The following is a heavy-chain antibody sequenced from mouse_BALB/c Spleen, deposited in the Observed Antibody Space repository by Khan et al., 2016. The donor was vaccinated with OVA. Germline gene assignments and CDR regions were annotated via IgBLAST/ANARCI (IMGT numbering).Heavy chain of an antibody. V-gene: IGHV2-6-1*01. CDR2: IWNDGST. Sequence: QVQLKQSGPGLVAPSQSLSITCTISGFSLTNYGVHWVRQPPGKGLEWLVVIWNDGSTTYNSALKSRLTISKDNSKSQVFLKMNSRQADDTAMYYCARQPYYHYYVMDYWGQGTSVTVSS. CDR3: ARQPYYHYYVMDY. D-gene: IGHD2-10*01. J-gene: IGHJ4*01. CDR1: GFSLTNYG.